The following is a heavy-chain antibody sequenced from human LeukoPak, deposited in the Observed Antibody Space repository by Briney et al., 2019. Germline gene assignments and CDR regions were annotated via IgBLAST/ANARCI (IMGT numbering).Heavy chain of an antibody. CDR2: ISNRGDTV. D-gene: IGHD2-8*01. J-gene: IGHJ6*02. V-gene: IGHV3-11*01. Sequence: GGSLRLSCAASVFTFSDYYMTWLRQAPGKGLEWLSYISNRGDTVFYADSVKGRFTVSRDNVKRSLYLQIESLRDDDTAVYHCALGTINKDYYFGMDVWGQGTTVTVSS. CDR3: ALGTINKDYYFGMDV. CDR1: VFTFSDYY.